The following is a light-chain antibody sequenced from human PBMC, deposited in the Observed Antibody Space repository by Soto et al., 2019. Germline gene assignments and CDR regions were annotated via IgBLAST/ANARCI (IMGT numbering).Light chain of an antibody. V-gene: IGLV1-40*01. CDR3: QSYASSRSRRWV. Sequence: QSVLTQPPSVSGAPGQRVTISCTGSSSNIGAGYPVHWYQQLPGTAPKLLVAGNRPSGVPDRFSVSKSGASASLAITGLQAEDEADYYCQSYASSRSRRWVFGGGTKLTVL. J-gene: IGLJ3*02. CDR2: G. CDR1: SSNIGAGYP.